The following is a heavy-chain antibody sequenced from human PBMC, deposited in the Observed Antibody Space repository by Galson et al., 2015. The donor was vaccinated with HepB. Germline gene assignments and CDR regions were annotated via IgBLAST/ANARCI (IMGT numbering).Heavy chain of an antibody. J-gene: IGHJ6*03. CDR1: GFTFSSYS. V-gene: IGHV3-21*01. CDR3: ARGELNYSNYVYYYYMDV. D-gene: IGHD4-11*01. CDR2: ISSSSSYI. Sequence: SLRLSCAASGFTFSSYSMNWVRQAPGKGLEWVSSISSSSSYIYYADSVKGRFTISRDNAKNSLYLQMNSLRAEDTAVYYCARGELNYSNYVYYYYMDVWGKGTTVTVSS.